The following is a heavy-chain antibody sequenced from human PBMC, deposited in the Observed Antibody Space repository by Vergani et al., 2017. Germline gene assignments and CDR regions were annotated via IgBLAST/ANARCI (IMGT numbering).Heavy chain of an antibody. J-gene: IGHJ5*01. CDR1: GFTFDDYA. CDR3: ARARCIETCYMSNWLDS. D-gene: IGHD3-9*01. Sequence: EVQLEESGGGLVQPGRSLRLSCAASGFTFDDYAMHWVRQVPGKGLLWVSRIKSDGSITAYADSVKGRFTISRDNAQNTLYLQMNSLRVEDTGVYYCARARCIETCYMSNWLDSWGQGTLVTVSS. CDR2: IKSDGSIT. V-gene: IGHV3-74*03.